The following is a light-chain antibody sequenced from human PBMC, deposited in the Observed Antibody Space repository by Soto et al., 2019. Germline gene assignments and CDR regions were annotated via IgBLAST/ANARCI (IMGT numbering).Light chain of an antibody. V-gene: IGKV1-5*01. J-gene: IGKJ1*01. CDR2: DAS. Sequence: DIQMTQSPSTVSAYVGDSVTITCRASQSVSNWLAWYQHKPGKAPKLLISDASSLESGVPSRFSGSGSGTEFTLTISSLQPDDFATYYCQHYNSYSEAFGQGTKVDIK. CDR1: QSVSNW. CDR3: QHYNSYSEA.